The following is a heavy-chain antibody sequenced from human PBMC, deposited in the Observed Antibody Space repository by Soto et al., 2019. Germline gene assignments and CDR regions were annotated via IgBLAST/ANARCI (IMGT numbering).Heavy chain of an antibody. CDR1: GYTFTSYA. V-gene: IGHV1-3*01. D-gene: IGHD6-13*01. CDR3: ARDVAAAGLDY. CDR2: INAGNGNT. Sequence: QVQLVQSGAEVKKPGASVKVSCKASGYTFTSYAMHWVRQAPGQRLEWMGWINAGNGNTKYSQKFQGRVTITRDTAASTAYMELSSMRSEDTAVYYCARDVAAAGLDYWGQGTLVTVSS. J-gene: IGHJ4*02.